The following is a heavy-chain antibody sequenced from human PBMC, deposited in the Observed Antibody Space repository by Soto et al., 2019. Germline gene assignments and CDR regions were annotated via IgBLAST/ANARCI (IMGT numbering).Heavy chain of an antibody. CDR3: ARESHDILTGPPWVWYFDL. CDR2: INDRGSI. J-gene: IGHJ2*01. D-gene: IGHD3-9*01. V-gene: IGHV4-34*01. Sequence: QVQLQQWGAGPLRPLETLSLTCGVSGGSFSGYYWAWIRQSPGKGLEWIGEINDRGSINYNPSLMSRVSIYVGTSKNHCSLNLRSVTAADTAVYYCARESHDILTGPPWVWYFDLWGRCTRVTVSS. CDR1: GGSFSGYY.